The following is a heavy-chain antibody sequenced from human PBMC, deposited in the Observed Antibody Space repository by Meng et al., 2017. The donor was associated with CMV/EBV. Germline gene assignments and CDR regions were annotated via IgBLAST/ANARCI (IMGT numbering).Heavy chain of an antibody. D-gene: IGHD3-22*01. V-gene: IGHV4-61*01. CDR2: IYYSGST. CDR3: ARDLKYYYDSSGHYGMDV. CDR1: GGSVSSGSYY. Sequence: SETLSLTCTVSGGSVSSGSYYWSWIRQPPGKGLEWIGYIYYSGSTNYNPSLKSRVTISVDTSKNQFSLKLSSVTAADTAVYYCARDLKYYYDSSGHYGMDVWGQGTTVTVSS. J-gene: IGHJ6*02.